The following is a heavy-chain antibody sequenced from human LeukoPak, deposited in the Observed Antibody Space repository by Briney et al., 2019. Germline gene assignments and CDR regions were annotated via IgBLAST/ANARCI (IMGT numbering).Heavy chain of an antibody. V-gene: IGHV3-30*18. Sequence: PGGSLRLSCAASGFTFSSYGMHWVRQAPGKGLEWVAVISYDGSNKYYADSVKGRFTISRDNSKNTLYLQMNSLRAEDTAVYYCAKTLRGMDVWGQGTTVTVSS. J-gene: IGHJ6*02. CDR2: ISYDGSNK. CDR1: GFTFSSYG. CDR3: AKTLRGMDV.